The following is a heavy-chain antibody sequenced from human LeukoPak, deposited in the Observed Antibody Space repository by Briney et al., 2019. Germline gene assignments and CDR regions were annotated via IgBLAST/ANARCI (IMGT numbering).Heavy chain of an antibody. V-gene: IGHV4-39*01. CDR2: IHYSGSS. CDR1: GGSISSGSYY. J-gene: IGHJ4*02. D-gene: IGHD3-16*01. Sequence: PSETLSLTCTVSGGSISSGSYYWGWIRQPPGKGLEWIGSIHYSGSSYYNPSLKSRVTISVDTSKNQFSLNLSPVTATDTAVYYCARHPLRLGSYFDHCGQGTLVTVSS. CDR3: ARHPLRLGSYFDH.